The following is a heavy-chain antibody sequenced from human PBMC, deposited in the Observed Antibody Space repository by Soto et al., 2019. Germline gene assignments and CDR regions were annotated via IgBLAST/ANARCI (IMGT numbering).Heavy chain of an antibody. V-gene: IGHV3-9*01. CDR1: GFTFEDYA. J-gene: IGHJ4*02. CDR2: ISWKGGSM. Sequence: EVQLVESGGGLVQPGRSLRLSCAASGFTFEDYAMHWVRQVPGKGLEWVSGISWKGGSMDYEDSVRGRFTISRDNAKNSLYLQMNSLREEDTALYYCVKELSYITAAPFDHWGQGTLVTVSS. CDR3: VKELSYITAAPFDH. D-gene: IGHD3-3*01.